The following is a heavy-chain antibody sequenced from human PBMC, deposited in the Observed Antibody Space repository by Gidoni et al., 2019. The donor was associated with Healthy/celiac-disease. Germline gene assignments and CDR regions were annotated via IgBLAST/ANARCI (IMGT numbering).Heavy chain of an antibody. D-gene: IGHD3-16*02. CDR3: ARGINYDYVWGSYRYLPTGCWFDY. CDR2: INHSGST. CDR1: GGSFSGYY. J-gene: IGHJ4*02. Sequence: QVQLQQWDAGLLKPSETLSLTCAVYGGSFSGYYWSWIRQRPGKGLEWIGEINHSGSTNYNPSLKSRVTISVDTSKNQFSLKLSSVTAADTAVYYCARGINYDYVWGSYRYLPTGCWFDYWGQGTLVTVSS. V-gene: IGHV4-34*01.